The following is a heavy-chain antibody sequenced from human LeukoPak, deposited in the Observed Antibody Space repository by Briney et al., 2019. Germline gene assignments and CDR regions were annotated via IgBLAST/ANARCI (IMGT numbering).Heavy chain of an antibody. J-gene: IGHJ1*01. CDR2: IYTTGST. D-gene: IGHD2-8*02. CDR3: ARTSRTGEPEYFQH. V-gene: IGHV4-4*07. CDR1: GGSVSSYN. Sequence: PSETLSLTCTVSGGSVSSYNWGWIRQPAGKGLEWIGRIYTTGSTSYNPSLKSRVTMSVDTSKNQFSLKLSSVTAADTAMYYCARTSRTGEPEYFQHWGQGTLVTVSS.